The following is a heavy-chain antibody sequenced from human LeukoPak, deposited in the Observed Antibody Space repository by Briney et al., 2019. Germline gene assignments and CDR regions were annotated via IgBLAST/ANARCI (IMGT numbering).Heavy chain of an antibody. CDR3: ASTHFYDSSGYYVRGFDY. D-gene: IGHD3-22*01. V-gene: IGHV3-48*04. CDR1: GFTFSSYS. J-gene: IGHJ4*02. CDR2: ISSSGSTI. Sequence: GGSLRLSCAASGFTFSSYSMNWVRQAPGKGLEWVSYISSSGSTIYYADSVKGRFTISRDNAKNSLYLQMNSLRAEDTAVYYCASTHFYDSSGYYVRGFDYWGQGTLVTVSS.